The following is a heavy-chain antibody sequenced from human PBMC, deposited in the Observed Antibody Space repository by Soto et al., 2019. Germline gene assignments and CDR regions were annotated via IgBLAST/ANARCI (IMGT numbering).Heavy chain of an antibody. V-gene: IGHV5-51*01. Sequence: HGESLQISCKGAGYSFTSYWIAWVRQMPGKGLEWMGIIYLGDSATRYGPSFQGQVTISADKSISTAYLQWSSLKASDTAMYYCARICSGGSCSYYYSGMDVWGQGTTVPVSS. D-gene: IGHD2-15*01. CDR3: ARICSGGSCSYYYSGMDV. CDR2: IYLGDSAT. J-gene: IGHJ6*02. CDR1: GYSFTSYW.